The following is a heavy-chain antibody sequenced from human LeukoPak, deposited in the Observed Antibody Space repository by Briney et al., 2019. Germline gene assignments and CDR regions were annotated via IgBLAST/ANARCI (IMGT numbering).Heavy chain of an antibody. Sequence: GRCLRRSCGESGFTVSSVSMGWVRQAPRKGLEWVSSISSSSSYIYYADSVKGRFTISRDNAKNSLYLQMNSLRAEDTAVYYCARVAEFFLFDYWSQGTLVTVSS. CDR2: ISSSSSYI. D-gene: IGHD3-16*01. CDR3: ARVAEFFLFDY. J-gene: IGHJ4*02. V-gene: IGHV3-21*01. CDR1: GFTVSSVS.